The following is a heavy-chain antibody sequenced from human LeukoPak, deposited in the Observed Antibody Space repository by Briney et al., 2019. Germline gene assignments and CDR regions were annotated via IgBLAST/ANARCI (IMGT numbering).Heavy chain of an antibody. V-gene: IGHV3-23*01. CDR3: AKDPSTLTIRDDY. CDR1: GFTFGSYG. D-gene: IGHD5-24*01. CDR2: IHPSGTNT. J-gene: IGHJ4*02. Sequence: GRSLRLSCAASGFTFGSYGMSWVRQAPGKGLEWVSTIHPSGTNTHYADSVKGRFTISRDNSKNKLFLLMSTLRADDTAIYYCAKDPSTLTIRDDYWGQGTLVTVSS.